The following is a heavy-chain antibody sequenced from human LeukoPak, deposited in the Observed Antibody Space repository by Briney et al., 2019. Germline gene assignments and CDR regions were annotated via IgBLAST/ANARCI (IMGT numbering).Heavy chain of an antibody. CDR2: ISGSGGST. J-gene: IGHJ3*02. D-gene: IGHD3-10*01. CDR3: AKDQRGAFDI. V-gene: IGHV3-23*01. Sequence: GASLRLSCAASGFTFSRYAMSWVGQARGKGLEWGSAISGSGGSTYYADSVKGRFTISRDNSKNTLYLQMHSLRAEDTAVYYCAKDQRGAFDIWGQGTIVTVSS. CDR1: GFTFSRYA.